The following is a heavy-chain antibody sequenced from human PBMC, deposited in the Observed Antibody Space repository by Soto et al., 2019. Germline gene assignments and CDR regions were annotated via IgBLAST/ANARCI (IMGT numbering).Heavy chain of an antibody. D-gene: IGHD6-25*01. CDR1: GFTFSSYG. CDR3: ARDLGRKAGPVDY. J-gene: IGHJ4*02. V-gene: IGHV3-33*01. CDR2: IWYDGSNK. Sequence: GGSLRLSCAASGFTFSSYGMHWVRQAPGKGLEWVAVIWYDGSNKYYADSVKGRFTISRDNSKNTLYLQMNSLRAEDTAVYYCARDLGRKAGPVDYWGQGTRVTVSS.